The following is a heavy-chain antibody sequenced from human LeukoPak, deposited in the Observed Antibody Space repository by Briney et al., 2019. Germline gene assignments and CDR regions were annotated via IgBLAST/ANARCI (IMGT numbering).Heavy chain of an antibody. CDR1: GFSFSVST. D-gene: IGHD1-7*01. CDR2: IRDKAESYAT. Sequence: PGGSLKLSCAASGFSFSVSTMHWVRQACGKGLEWVGRIRDKAESYATVYAASVKGRFTISRDDSQNTAYLQLNSLRSDDTAVYYCTRSLTGTTFGDYWGQGTLVAVSS. V-gene: IGHV3-73*01. CDR3: TRSLTGTTFGDY. J-gene: IGHJ4*02.